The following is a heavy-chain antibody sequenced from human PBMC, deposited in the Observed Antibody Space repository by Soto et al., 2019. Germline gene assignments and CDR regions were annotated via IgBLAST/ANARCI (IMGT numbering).Heavy chain of an antibody. CDR2: ISSSGSTI. Sequence: PGGSLRLSCAASGFTFSDYYMSWIRQAPGKGLEWVSYISSSGSTIYYADSVKGRFTISRDDAKNSLYLQMNSLRAEDTAVYYCARDSKTGYCSGGSCYREYNWFDPWGQGTLVTVSS. V-gene: IGHV3-11*04. CDR3: ARDSKTGYCSGGSCYREYNWFDP. J-gene: IGHJ5*02. D-gene: IGHD2-15*01. CDR1: GFTFSDYY.